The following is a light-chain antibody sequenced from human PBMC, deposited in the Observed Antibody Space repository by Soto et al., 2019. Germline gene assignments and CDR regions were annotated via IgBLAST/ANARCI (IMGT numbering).Light chain of an antibody. CDR1: QNIRSW. J-gene: IGKJ2*01. V-gene: IGKV1-5*01. CDR3: QHYNGY. CDR2: DAS. Sequence: DMPMTQSPTTLSASVGDRVTITCRASQNIRSWLAWYQQKPGKAPKVLIYDASTLESGVPSRVSGSGFGTEFTLTISSLQRDDFATYYCQHYNGYFGQGTKLEIK.